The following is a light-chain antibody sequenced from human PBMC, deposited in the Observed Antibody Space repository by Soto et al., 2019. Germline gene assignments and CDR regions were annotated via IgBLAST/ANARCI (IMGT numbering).Light chain of an antibody. V-gene: IGKV3-11*01. Sequence: ERATLSCRASQSVSSHLAWYQQKPGQAPRLLIDDASNRATGIPARFSGSGSGTDFTLTISSLEPEDSAVYYCQQRADWWTFGQGTKV. J-gene: IGKJ1*01. CDR2: DAS. CDR1: QSVSSH. CDR3: QQRADWWT.